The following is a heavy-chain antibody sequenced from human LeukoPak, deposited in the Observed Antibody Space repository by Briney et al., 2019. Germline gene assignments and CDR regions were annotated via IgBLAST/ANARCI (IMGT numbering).Heavy chain of an antibody. J-gene: IGHJ4*02. CDR3: AKKPATIKFPFDI. CDR1: GFSFSSYD. Sequence: GSLRLSCVGSGFSFSSYDMGWVRQTPGKGLEWVSAISTTGGYTEDADSVKGRFTISRDNSQNTLFLQMHSLRAEDTAVYYCAKKPATIKFPFDIWGQGTLVTVSP. CDR2: ISTTGGYT. V-gene: IGHV3-23*01. D-gene: IGHD5-24*01.